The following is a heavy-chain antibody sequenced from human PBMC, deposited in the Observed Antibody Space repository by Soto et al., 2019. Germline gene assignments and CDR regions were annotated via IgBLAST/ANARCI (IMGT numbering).Heavy chain of an antibody. CDR3: ARQPDYKIWSGYLYYFDY. CDR1: GYTFTRYW. V-gene: IGHV5-51*01. D-gene: IGHD3-3*01. Sequence: HGESPKIYCKASGYTFTRYWIGWVRQMPGKGLEWMGFIYPGYSRARYTLSFEGRVPISVDTSINTVYLRGNSLKASDTAIDDCARQPDYKIWSGYLYYFDYWGQGTPVTVSS. J-gene: IGHJ4*02. CDR2: IYPGYSRA.